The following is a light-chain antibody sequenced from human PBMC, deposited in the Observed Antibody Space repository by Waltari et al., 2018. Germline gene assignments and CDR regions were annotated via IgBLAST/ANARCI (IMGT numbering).Light chain of an antibody. J-gene: IGKJ4*02. CDR1: QSVSYNF. CDR3: QQYDGVVLT. V-gene: IGKV3-20*01. CDR2: GAS. Sequence: EIVLTQSPGTLSLSPGERATLSCRASQSVSYNFLNWYQQKPGQAPRLLIHGASSRATGIPDRFSGSGSVTDFTLTISRLEPEYFAVYYCQQYDGVVLTFGGGTKVEI.